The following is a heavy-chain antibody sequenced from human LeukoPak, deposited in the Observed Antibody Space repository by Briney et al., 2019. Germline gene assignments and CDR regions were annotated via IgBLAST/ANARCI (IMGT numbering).Heavy chain of an antibody. D-gene: IGHD3-10*01. Sequence: PGGSLRLSCAASGFTISSYAMSWVRQAPGKGLESFSAISGSGGSTYYAHSVNGRFTISRDNSKNTLYLQMNSLRAEDTAVYYCAKYYYGSGSYYPPFNWFDPWGQGTLVTVSS. CDR3: AKYYYGSGSYYPPFNWFDP. CDR2: ISGSGGST. CDR1: GFTISSYA. V-gene: IGHV3-23*01. J-gene: IGHJ5*02.